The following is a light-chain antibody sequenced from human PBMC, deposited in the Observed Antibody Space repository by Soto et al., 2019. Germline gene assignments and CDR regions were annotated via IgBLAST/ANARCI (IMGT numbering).Light chain of an antibody. V-gene: IGKV3-20*01. J-gene: IGKJ1*01. Sequence: EIVLTQSPGTLSLSPGERVTLSCRASQSLSSGYLAWYQQKFGQAPRLLIYDASRRATGIPERFSGSGSGTDFTLTINRLEPEDFAVYYCQQYGSSPTFGLGTKVVIK. CDR3: QQYGSSPT. CDR2: DAS. CDR1: QSLSSGY.